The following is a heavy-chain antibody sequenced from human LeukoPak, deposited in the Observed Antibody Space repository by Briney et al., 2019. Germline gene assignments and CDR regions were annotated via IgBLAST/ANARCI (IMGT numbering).Heavy chain of an antibody. D-gene: IGHD3-3*01. J-gene: IGHJ4*02. V-gene: IGHV4-39*01. CDR1: GGPISSSSYY. CDR3: ARVSTYYDFWSGYTVPFTFDY. Sequence: SETLSLTCTVSGGPISSSSYYWGWIRQPPGKELEWIGSIYYSGSTYYNPSLKSRVTISVDTAKNQFSLKLSSVTAADTAVYYCARVSTYYDFWSGYTVPFTFDYWGQGTLVTVSS. CDR2: IYYSGST.